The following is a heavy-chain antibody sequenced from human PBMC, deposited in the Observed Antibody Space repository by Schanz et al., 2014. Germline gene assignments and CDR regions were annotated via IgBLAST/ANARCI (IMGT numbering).Heavy chain of an antibody. CDR1: GGSISSSSYY. CDR2: IYYSGST. V-gene: IGHV4-39*01. Sequence: QLQLQESGPGLVKPSETLSLTCTVSGGSISSSSYYWGWIRQPPGKGLEWIGSIYYSGSTYYNPPQKSGVTISVDTSKNQFSLKLSSVTAADTAVYYCARHSGYYYYYGMDVWGQGTTVTVSS. J-gene: IGHJ6*02. CDR3: ARHSGYYYYYGMDV.